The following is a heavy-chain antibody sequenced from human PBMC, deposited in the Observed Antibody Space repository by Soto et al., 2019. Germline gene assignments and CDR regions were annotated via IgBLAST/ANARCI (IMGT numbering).Heavy chain of an antibody. Sequence: QVHLVQSGAEVKKPGASVMVSCKGSGYDFTTYGITWVRQAPGQGLEWMAWISAHNGNTDYAQKLKGRVTVTRDTSTSTAYMELRSLRSDDTAVYYCARGSYGDYWGQGALVTVSS. CDR3: ARGSYGDY. J-gene: IGHJ4*02. CDR1: GYDFTTYG. CDR2: ISAHNGNT. V-gene: IGHV1-18*01. D-gene: IGHD1-26*01.